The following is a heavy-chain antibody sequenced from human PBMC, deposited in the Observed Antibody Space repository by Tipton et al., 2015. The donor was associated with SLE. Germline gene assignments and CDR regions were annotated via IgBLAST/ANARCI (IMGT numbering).Heavy chain of an antibody. D-gene: IGHD2-15*01. CDR3: ARSPPYCSGGTCYRRAYAFDF. CDR2: IFYSGNT. V-gene: IGHV4-61*01. J-gene: IGHJ3*01. Sequence: LRLSCSVSGGSLSTSTYYWAWIRQSPGKGLEWIGYIFYSGNTNYNPSLNSRVTISLDTSKNQFSLKLSSVTAADTAVYYCARSPPYCSGGTCYRRAYAFDFWGQGTMVTVSS. CDR1: GGSLSTSTYY.